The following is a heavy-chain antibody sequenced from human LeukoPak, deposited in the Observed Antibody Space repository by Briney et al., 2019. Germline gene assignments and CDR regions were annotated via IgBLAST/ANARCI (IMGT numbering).Heavy chain of an antibody. V-gene: IGHV3-30*18. Sequence: GGSLRLSCAASGFTFSSYGMHWVRQAPGKGLEWVAVISYDGSNKYYADSVKGRFTISRDNSKNTLYLQMNSLRAEDTAVYYCAKDPHGYSSHFDYWGQGTLVTVSS. CDR1: GFTFSSYG. J-gene: IGHJ4*02. CDR2: ISYDGSNK. D-gene: IGHD5-18*01. CDR3: AKDPHGYSSHFDY.